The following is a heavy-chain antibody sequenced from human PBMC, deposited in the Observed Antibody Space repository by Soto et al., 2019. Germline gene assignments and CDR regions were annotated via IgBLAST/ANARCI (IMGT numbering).Heavy chain of an antibody. V-gene: IGHV4-61*01. CDR3: ARAPIAYCGGDCYAYWYFDL. CDR1: GGSVSSESYY. J-gene: IGHJ2*01. Sequence: HVQLQESGPGLVKPSETLSLTCTVSGGSVSSESYYWSWIRQPPGKGLEWIGYIHDSGSTNYSPSLMSRVTISVDTSKNQFARKLSSVTAADTAVYYCARAPIAYCGGDCYAYWYFDLWGRGTLVTVSS. CDR2: IHDSGST. D-gene: IGHD2-21*02.